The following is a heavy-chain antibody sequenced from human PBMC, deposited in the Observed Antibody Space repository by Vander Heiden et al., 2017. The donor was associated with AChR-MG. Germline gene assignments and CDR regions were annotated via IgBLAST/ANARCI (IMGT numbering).Heavy chain of an antibody. V-gene: IGHV3-30*18. CDR3: AKDKVDLGELSLFGWYFDY. Sequence: QVQLVESGGGVVQPGRSLRLSCAASGFTFSSYGMHWVRQAPGKGLEWVAVISYDGSNKYYADSVKGRFTISRDNSKNTLYLQMNSLRAEDTAVYYCAKDKVDLGELSLFGWYFDYWGQGTLVTVSS. CDR1: GFTFSSYG. J-gene: IGHJ4*02. D-gene: IGHD3-16*02. CDR2: ISYDGSNK.